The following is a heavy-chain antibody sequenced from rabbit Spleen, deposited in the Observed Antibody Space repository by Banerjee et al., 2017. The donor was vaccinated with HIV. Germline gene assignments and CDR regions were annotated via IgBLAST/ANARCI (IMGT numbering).Heavy chain of an antibody. CDR1: GFSFNSGYD. D-gene: IGHD8-1*01. V-gene: IGHV1S45*01. CDR2: IYGGSTDST. Sequence: QEQLVESGGGLVKPGASLTLTCKASGFSFNSGYDMCWVRQAPGKGLEWIACIYGGSTDSTVYASWAKGRFTISKTSSTTVTLQMSSLTAADTATYFCARDSGTSFSSYGMDLWGPGTLVTVS. J-gene: IGHJ6*01. CDR3: ARDSGTSFSSYGMDL.